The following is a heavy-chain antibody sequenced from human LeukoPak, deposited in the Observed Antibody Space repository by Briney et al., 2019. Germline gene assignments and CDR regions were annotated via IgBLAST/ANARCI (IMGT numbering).Heavy chain of an antibody. J-gene: IGHJ4*02. CDR2: IRYDGSNK. CDR3: AKDVRTAAAGTWDY. V-gene: IGHV3-30*02. CDR1: GFTFSSYG. Sequence: GGSLRLSCAASGFTFSSYGMHWVRQAPGKGLEWEAFIRYDGSNKYYADSVKGRFTISRDNSKNTLYLQMNSLRAEDTAVYYCAKDVRTAAAGTWDYWGQGTLVTVSS. D-gene: IGHD6-13*01.